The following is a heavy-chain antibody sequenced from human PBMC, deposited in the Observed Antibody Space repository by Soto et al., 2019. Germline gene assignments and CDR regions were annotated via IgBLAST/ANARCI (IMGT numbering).Heavy chain of an antibody. J-gene: IGHJ6*02. CDR3: ARGTLTNGWYFHGMDV. Sequence: EVQLVESGGGLVQPGRSLRLSCAASGFTVDDYAMHWVRQAPGKGLEWVSGISWNSGSIGYADSVKGRFTISRDNAKNSLYLQMNSLRAEDTALYYCARGTLTNGWYFHGMDVWGLGTTVTVS. CDR1: GFTVDDYA. D-gene: IGHD6-19*01. CDR2: ISWNSGSI. V-gene: IGHV3-9*01.